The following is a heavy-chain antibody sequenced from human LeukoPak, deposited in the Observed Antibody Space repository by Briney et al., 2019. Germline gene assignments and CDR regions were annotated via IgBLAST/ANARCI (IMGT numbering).Heavy chain of an antibody. D-gene: IGHD5-24*01. V-gene: IGHV3-30*02. Sequence: GGSLRLSCAASGFTFSSYWMSWVRQAPGKGLEWVAFIRYDGSNKYYADSVKGRFTISRDNSKNMLYLQMNSLRAEDTAVYYCAKSNGVDRNGYNSDYFDYWGQGTLVTVSS. CDR2: IRYDGSNK. J-gene: IGHJ4*02. CDR3: AKSNGVDRNGYNSDYFDY. CDR1: GFTFSSYW.